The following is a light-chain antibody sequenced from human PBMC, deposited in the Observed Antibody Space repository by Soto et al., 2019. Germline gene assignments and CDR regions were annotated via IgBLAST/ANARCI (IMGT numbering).Light chain of an antibody. Sequence: DIQMTQSPSSLSASVGDRVTITCQASQDISNYLNWYQQNPGKAPKLLIYDASNLETGVPSRFSGRGSGTDFTFTISSLQPEDIAIYYCQHYDNLPQTFGQGTKVEIK. J-gene: IGKJ1*01. CDR1: QDISNY. CDR3: QHYDNLPQT. CDR2: DAS. V-gene: IGKV1-33*01.